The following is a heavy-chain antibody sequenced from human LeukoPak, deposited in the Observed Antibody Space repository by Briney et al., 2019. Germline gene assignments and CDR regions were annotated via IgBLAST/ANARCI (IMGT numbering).Heavy chain of an antibody. CDR3: ARSSSSWLLFDY. V-gene: IGHV3-23*01. CDR1: GLTFSTYA. D-gene: IGHD6-13*01. CDR2: IGGSGAPT. J-gene: IGHJ4*02. Sequence: GGSLTLSCAASGLTFSTYAMTWVRQAPGKGLEWVSVIGGSGAPTNYADSVRGRFTISRDNSKNTLYLQMNSLRVEDTALYYCARSSSSWLLFDYWGQGTLVTVSS.